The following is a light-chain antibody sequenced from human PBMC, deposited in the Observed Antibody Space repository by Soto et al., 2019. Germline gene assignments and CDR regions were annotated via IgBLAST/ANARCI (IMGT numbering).Light chain of an antibody. CDR1: SSDVGGYKF. V-gene: IGLV2-11*01. CDR3: CSYAGGHTLV. Sequence: QSALTQPRSVSGSPGQSVTISCTGTSSDVGGYKFVSWYQQHPGKAPKLMIYDVRQRPSGVPDRFSGSKSGNTASLTISGLHDEDEADYYCCSYAGGHTLVFGTGTKLTVL. CDR2: DVR. J-gene: IGLJ1*01.